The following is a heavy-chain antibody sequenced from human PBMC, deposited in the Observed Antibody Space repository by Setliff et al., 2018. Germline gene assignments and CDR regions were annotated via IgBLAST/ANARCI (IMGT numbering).Heavy chain of an antibody. J-gene: IGHJ5*02. CDR2: ISAYSGDT. D-gene: IGHD2-15*01. CDR1: GYTFRSYG. Sequence: ASVKVSCKTSGYTFRSYGISWVRQAPGQGLEWMGWISAYSGDTIYAQNYQGRVTMTTDTSTSTAYMELRSLRSDDTAVYYCAKDRVEVVVAAPQARFDPWGQGTLVTVSS. CDR3: AKDRVEVVVAAPQARFDP. V-gene: IGHV1-18*01.